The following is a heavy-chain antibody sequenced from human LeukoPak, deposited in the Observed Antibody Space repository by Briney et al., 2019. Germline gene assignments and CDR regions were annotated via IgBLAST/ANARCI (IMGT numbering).Heavy chain of an antibody. D-gene: IGHD6-13*01. CDR3: ARAPTPTYSSSWLYFDS. Sequence: SETLSLTCTVSGDSISNYCWSWIRQPPGKGLEWIGYMHYSGSTKHSPSLKSRVTISVDTSKNQFSLKMSSVTAADTAVYYCARAPTPTYSSSWLYFDSCGQGTLVTVSS. CDR2: MHYSGST. CDR1: GDSISNYC. J-gene: IGHJ4*02. V-gene: IGHV4-59*01.